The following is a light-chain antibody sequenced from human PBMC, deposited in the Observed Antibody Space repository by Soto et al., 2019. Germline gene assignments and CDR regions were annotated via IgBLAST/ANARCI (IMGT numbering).Light chain of an antibody. CDR2: DGS. Sequence: DIQMTQSPSSLSASVGDRVTITCQASQDITNYLNWYQQKPGEAPMLLVYDGSNLDTGVPSRFSGSGYGTHFSFTISSLHPEDIATYYCQQFDSLPITFGEGTRLEI. CDR1: QDITNY. V-gene: IGKV1-33*01. CDR3: QQFDSLPIT. J-gene: IGKJ5*01.